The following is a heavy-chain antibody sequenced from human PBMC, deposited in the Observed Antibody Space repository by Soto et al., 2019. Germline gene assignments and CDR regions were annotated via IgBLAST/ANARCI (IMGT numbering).Heavy chain of an antibody. Sequence: QVQLVQSGAEVKKPGASVKVSCKVSGYTLTELSMHWVRQAPGKGLEWMGGFDPEDGETIYAQKFQGRVTITADESTSTAYMELSSLRSEDTAVYYCARDPDCSSTSCYSWFDPWGQGTLVTVSS. CDR3: ARDPDCSSTSCYSWFDP. J-gene: IGHJ5*02. V-gene: IGHV1-24*01. D-gene: IGHD2-2*01. CDR2: FDPEDGET. CDR1: GYTLTELS.